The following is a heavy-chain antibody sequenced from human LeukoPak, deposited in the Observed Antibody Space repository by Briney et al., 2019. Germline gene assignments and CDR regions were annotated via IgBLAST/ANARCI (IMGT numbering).Heavy chain of an antibody. CDR2: IIPIFGTA. V-gene: IGHV1-69*13. J-gene: IGHJ4*02. D-gene: IGHD3-10*01. Sequence: SVKVSCKASGGTFSSYAISWVRQAPGQGLEWMGGIIPIFGTANYAQKFQGRVTITADESTSTAYMELSSLRSEDTAVYYCAREYYYGSGSGRFDYWGQGTLVTVSS. CDR1: GGTFSSYA. CDR3: AREYYYGSGSGRFDY.